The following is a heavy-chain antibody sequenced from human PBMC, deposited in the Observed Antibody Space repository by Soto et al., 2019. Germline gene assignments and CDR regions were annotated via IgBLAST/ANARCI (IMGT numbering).Heavy chain of an antibody. CDR3: ARVYLYDSSGYDY. V-gene: IGHV4-30-4*01. Sequence: QVQLQESGPGLVKPSQTLSLTCTVSGGSISSGDYYWSWIRQPPGKGLEWIGYIDYSGSTYYNPSRKSRVTISVDTSKNQSSLKLSSVTAADTAVYYCARVYLYDSSGYDYWGQGTLVTVSS. D-gene: IGHD3-22*01. CDR2: IDYSGST. CDR1: GGSISSGDYY. J-gene: IGHJ4*02.